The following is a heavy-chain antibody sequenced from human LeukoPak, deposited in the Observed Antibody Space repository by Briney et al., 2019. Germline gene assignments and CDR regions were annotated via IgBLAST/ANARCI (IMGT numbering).Heavy chain of an antibody. J-gene: IGHJ6*04. CDR3: ARGYRSSWYCYMDV. Sequence: ASVKVSCKACGYTFPSYGISWVRQASGKAPGEGLEWMGWISGYSGNTNYAQKLEGRVTMTTDTSTSTAYMELRSLRSDDTAVYYCARGYRSSWYCYMDVWGKGTTVTVSS. V-gene: IGHV1-18*01. D-gene: IGHD6-13*01. CDR2: ISGYSGNT. CDR1: GYTFPSYG.